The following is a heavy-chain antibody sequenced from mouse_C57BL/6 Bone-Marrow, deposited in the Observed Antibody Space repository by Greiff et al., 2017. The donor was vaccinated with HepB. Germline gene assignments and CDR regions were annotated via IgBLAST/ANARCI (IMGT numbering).Heavy chain of an antibody. CDR3: ARHGNPYFDY. CDR1: GFTFSDYG. D-gene: IGHD2-1*01. Sequence: EVQLVESGGGLVKPGGSLKLSCAASGFTFSDYGMHWVRQAPEKGLEWVAYISSGSSTIYYADTVKGRFTISRDNAKNTLFLQMTSLRSEDTAMYYCARHGNPYFDYWGQGTTLTVSS. CDR2: ISSGSSTI. J-gene: IGHJ2*01. V-gene: IGHV5-17*01.